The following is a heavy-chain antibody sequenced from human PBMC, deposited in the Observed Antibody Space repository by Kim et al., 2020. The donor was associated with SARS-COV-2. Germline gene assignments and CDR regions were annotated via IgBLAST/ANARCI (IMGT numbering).Heavy chain of an antibody. CDR2: IYHSGST. CDR3: ARDLLVYATRYNWFDP. CDR1: GGSISSSNW. D-gene: IGHD2-8*01. Sequence: SETLSLTCAVSGGSISSSNWWSWVRQPPGKGLEWIGEIYHSGSTNYNPSLKSRVTISVDKSKNQFSLKLSSVTAADTAVYYCARDLLVYATRYNWFDPWGQGTLVTVSS. J-gene: IGHJ5*02. V-gene: IGHV4-4*02.